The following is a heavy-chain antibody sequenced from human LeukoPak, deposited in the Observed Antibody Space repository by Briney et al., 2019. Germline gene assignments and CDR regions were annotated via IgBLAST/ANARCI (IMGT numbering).Heavy chain of an antibody. Sequence: GGSLRLSCAASGFTFSSYAMSWVRQAPGKGLEWVSAISGSGGSTYYADSVKGRFTISRDNSKNTLYLQMNSLRAEDTAVYYCAKDSRDSGSYYIDYWGQGTLVTVSS. CDR2: ISGSGGST. V-gene: IGHV3-23*01. CDR3: AKDSRDSGSYYIDY. CDR1: GFTFSSYA. D-gene: IGHD1-26*01. J-gene: IGHJ4*02.